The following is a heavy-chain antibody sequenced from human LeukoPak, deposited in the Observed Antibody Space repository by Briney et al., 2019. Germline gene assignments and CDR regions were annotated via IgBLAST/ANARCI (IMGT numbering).Heavy chain of an antibody. D-gene: IGHD2-15*01. CDR1: GGTFSSYT. CDR3: ARDLGYCSGGSCPGTGFGP. Sequence: SVKVSCKASGGTFSSYTISWVRQAPGQGLEWMGRIIPILGIANYAQKFQGRVTITADKSTSTAYMELSSLRSEDTAVYYCARDLGYCSGGSCPGTGFGPWGQGTLVTVSS. CDR2: IIPILGIA. J-gene: IGHJ5*02. V-gene: IGHV1-69*04.